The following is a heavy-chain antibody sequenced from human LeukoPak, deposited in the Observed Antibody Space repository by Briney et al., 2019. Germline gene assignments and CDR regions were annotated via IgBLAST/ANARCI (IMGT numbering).Heavy chain of an antibody. CDR2: IYYSGST. CDR3: ARGSPYYYDSRNAFDA. V-gene: IGHV4-59*01. J-gene: IGHJ3*01. CDR1: GGSISSYY. D-gene: IGHD3-22*01. Sequence: SETLSLTCTVSGGSISSYYWSWIRQPPGKGLEWIGYIYYSGSTNYNPSLKSRVTISVDTSKNQFSLKLSSVTAADTAVYYCARGSPYYYDSRNAFDAWGQGTMVTVSS.